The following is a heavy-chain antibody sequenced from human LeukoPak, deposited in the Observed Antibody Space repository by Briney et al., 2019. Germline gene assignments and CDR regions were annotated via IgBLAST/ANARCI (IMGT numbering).Heavy chain of an antibody. CDR3: AKDRGYHYDSSGNYFDY. CDR1: GFTFSSYA. D-gene: IGHD3-22*01. J-gene: IGHJ4*02. Sequence: GGSLRLSCAASGFTFSSYAMSWVRQAPGKGLEWVSAISGSGGSTYYADSVKGRFTISRDNSKNTLYLQMNSLRAEDTAVYYCAKDRGYHYDSSGNYFDYWGQGTLVTVSS. V-gene: IGHV3-23*01. CDR2: ISGSGGST.